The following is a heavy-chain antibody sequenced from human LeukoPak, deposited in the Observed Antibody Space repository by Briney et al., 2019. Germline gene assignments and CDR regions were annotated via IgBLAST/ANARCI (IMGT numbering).Heavy chain of an antibody. D-gene: IGHD2-8*02. CDR2: INHSGGT. J-gene: IGHJ4*02. V-gene: IGHV4-34*01. CDR3: ARVSGGSFDY. Sequence: SETLSPTCAVYGGSFSGYYWSWIRQPPGKGLEWIGEINHSGGTNYNPSLKSRVTISVDTPRNQFSLKVSSVTAADMGVYYCARVSGGSFDYWGQGTLVTVSS. CDR1: GGSFSGYY.